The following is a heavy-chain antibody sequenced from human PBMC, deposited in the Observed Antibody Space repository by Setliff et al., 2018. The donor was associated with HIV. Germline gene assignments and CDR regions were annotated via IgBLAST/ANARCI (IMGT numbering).Heavy chain of an antibody. V-gene: IGHV1-18*01. CDR1: GYTFLSYG. CDR3: ARVGGPYYDLLTGYYGAVDY. Sequence: ASVKVSCKASGYTFLSYGITWVRQAPGQGLEWMGWISAYNGNTNYAQKLQGRVTMTTDTSTSTAYMELRSLRSDDTAVYYCARVGGPYYDLLTGYYGAVDYWGQGTLVTVSS. CDR2: ISAYNGNT. J-gene: IGHJ4*02. D-gene: IGHD3-9*01.